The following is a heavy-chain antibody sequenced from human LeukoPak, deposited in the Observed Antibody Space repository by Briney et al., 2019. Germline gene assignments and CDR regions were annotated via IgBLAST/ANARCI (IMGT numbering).Heavy chain of an antibody. V-gene: IGHV3-NL1*01. Sequence: GGSLRLSCAASGFIFSSFGMHWVRQAPGKGLEWVSVIYTSGLTYYADSVKGRFTISRDDSKNTLYLQMKSLRAEDTAVYYCAKSSFGITGTTSAYWGQGTLVTVSS. J-gene: IGHJ4*02. CDR1: GFIFSSFG. D-gene: IGHD1-7*01. CDR3: AKSSFGITGTTSAY. CDR2: IYTSGLT.